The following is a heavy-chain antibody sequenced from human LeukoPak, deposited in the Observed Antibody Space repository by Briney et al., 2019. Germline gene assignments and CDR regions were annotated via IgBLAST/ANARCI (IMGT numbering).Heavy chain of an antibody. CDR2: ISAYNGDT. CDR3: ARDPSNTGGYYFYMDV. CDR1: GYTFNSHS. J-gene: IGHJ6*03. V-gene: IGHV1-18*01. D-gene: IGHD2-8*01. Sequence: ASVKVSCKASGYTFNSHSIIWVRQAPGQGLEWMGWISAYNGDTNYAQKLQGRVTMTTDTSTSTAYMELRSLRSDGTAVYYCARDPSNTGGYYFYMDVWAKGTTVTVSS.